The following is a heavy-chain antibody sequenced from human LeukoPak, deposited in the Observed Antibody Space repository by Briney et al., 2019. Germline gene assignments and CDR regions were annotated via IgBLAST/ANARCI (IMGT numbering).Heavy chain of an antibody. CDR3: TRQADDNSGSYYLQRMDV. J-gene: IGHJ6*03. V-gene: IGHV3-73*01. CDR2: IRGKTYNYAT. D-gene: IGHD3-22*01. Sequence: GGSLRLSCATSGFIFNDHVIHWVRQASGKGLEWIGLIRGKTYNYATIYGEPAKVRFTFSRDDIENTAYLQMNSLSTEDTAVYYCTRQADDNSGSYYLQRMDVWGEGTTVTVSS. CDR1: GFIFNDHV.